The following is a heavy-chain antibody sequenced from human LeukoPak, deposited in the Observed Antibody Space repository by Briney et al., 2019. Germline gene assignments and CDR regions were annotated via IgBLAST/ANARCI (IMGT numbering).Heavy chain of an antibody. J-gene: IGHJ6*02. CDR1: GGSINYYY. D-gene: IGHD3-9*01. Sequence: SETLSLTCTVSGGSINYYYWSWIRQPPGKGLEWIGYIYYSGNTNYNPSLKSRVTVSVDTSKNQFSLKLSPVTAADTAVYYCARHYISYYYYYGMDVWGQGTMVTVSS. V-gene: IGHV4-59*08. CDR2: IYYSGNT. CDR3: ARHYISYYYYYGMDV.